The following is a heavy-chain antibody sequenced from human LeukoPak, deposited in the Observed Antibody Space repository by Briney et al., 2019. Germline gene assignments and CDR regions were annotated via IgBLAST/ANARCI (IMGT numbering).Heavy chain of an antibody. D-gene: IGHD3-16*01. CDR3: RLTDTSHYYVF. Sequence: GGSLRLSCTGSGFTFRTYAFSWVRQAPGEGLEWVSATCSNGVTYYADSVKGRFTISRDNSKNALYLQMNGLRADDTAVYYCRLTDTSHYYVFWAQGTLVTVSS. J-gene: IGHJ4*02. V-gene: IGHV3-23*01. CDR1: GFTFRTYA. CDR2: TCSNGVT.